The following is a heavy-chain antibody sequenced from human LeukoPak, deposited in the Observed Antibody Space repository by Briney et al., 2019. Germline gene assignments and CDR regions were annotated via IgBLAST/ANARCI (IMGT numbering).Heavy chain of an antibody. V-gene: IGHV3-30*04. CDR1: GFTFGSYA. CDR3: ARSTPQYRYGWGGWYYYYYYMDV. J-gene: IGHJ6*03. D-gene: IGHD3-10*01. CDR2: ISYEGSNK. Sequence: PGGSLRLSCAAAGFTFGSYAMHWVRQAPGKGREWVAVISYEGSNKYYADSGKGRFTNSRDNSKNTLYLQMNSLRAAHTAVYYCARSTPQYRYGWGGWYYYYYYMDVWGKGTTVTVSS.